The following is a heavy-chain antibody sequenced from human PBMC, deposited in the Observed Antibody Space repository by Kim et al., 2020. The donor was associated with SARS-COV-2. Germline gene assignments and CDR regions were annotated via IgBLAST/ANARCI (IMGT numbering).Heavy chain of an antibody. D-gene: IGHD3-10*01. J-gene: IGHJ4*02. Sequence: SETLSLTCTVSGGSISSSSYYWGWIRQPPGKGLEWIGSIYYSGSTYYNPSLKSRVTISVDTSKNPFSLKLSSVTAADTAVYYCARHERGFRLVYYYGRFDYWGQGTLVSVSS. V-gene: IGHV4-39*01. CDR1: GGSISSSSYY. CDR3: ARHERGFRLVYYYGRFDY. CDR2: IYYSGST.